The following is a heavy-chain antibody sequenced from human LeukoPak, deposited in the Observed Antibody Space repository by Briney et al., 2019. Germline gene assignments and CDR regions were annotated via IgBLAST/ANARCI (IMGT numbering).Heavy chain of an antibody. Sequence: ETLSLTCTVSGGSISSYYWSWIRQPPGKGLEWVSAISGSGGSTYYADSVKGRFTISRDNSKNTLYLQMNSLRAEDTAVYYCAKADDILTGPSLPYGMDVWGQGTTVTVSS. CDR1: GGSISSYY. CDR2: ISGSGGST. CDR3: AKADDILTGPSLPYGMDV. V-gene: IGHV3-23*01. J-gene: IGHJ6*02. D-gene: IGHD3-9*01.